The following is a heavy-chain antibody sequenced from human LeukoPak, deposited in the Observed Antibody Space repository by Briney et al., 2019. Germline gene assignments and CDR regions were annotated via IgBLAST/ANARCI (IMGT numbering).Heavy chain of an antibody. Sequence: ASVKVSLQPSVYTLPSYDINWVGQAPGQGLEWMGWMNPNSGSTGHPQDFQARVTYSIDTYITTAYMELSNLRYQHRAVYYCPRVLLPRMAAPDREYRDLWGRGTVVSVSS. V-gene: IGHV1-8*01. J-gene: IGHJ2*01. D-gene: IGHD2-2*01. CDR1: VYTLPSYD. CDR3: PRVLLPRMAAPDREYRDL. CDR2: MNPNSGST.